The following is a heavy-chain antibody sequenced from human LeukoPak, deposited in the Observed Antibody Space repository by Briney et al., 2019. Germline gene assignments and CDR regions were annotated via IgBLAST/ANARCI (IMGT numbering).Heavy chain of an antibody. J-gene: IGHJ4*02. V-gene: IGHV3-64D*06. CDR2: ISTNGDGT. CDR3: AKGDGSNSQPDY. Sequence: GGSLRLPCSASGFTFSSYAMHWVRQAPGKGMEYVSAISTNGDGTYYADSVKGRFTISRDNSKNTLFLQMSSLRPEDTAVYYCAKGDGSNSQPDYWGQGTLVTVSS. CDR1: GFTFSSYA. D-gene: IGHD4-23*01.